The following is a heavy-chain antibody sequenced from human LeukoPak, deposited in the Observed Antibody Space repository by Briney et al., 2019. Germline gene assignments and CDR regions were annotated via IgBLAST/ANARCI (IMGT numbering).Heavy chain of an antibody. D-gene: IGHD2-2*01. J-gene: IGHJ4*02. CDR3: ARDQYLRPSVSYFDY. V-gene: IGHV3-21*01. CDR2: ISSSSSYI. Sequence: GGSLRLSCAASGFTFSSYSMNWVRQAPGKGLEWVSSISSSSSYIYYADSVKGRFTISRDNANNSLYLQMNSLRAEDTAVYYCARDQYLRPSVSYFDYWGQGTLVTVSS. CDR1: GFTFSSYS.